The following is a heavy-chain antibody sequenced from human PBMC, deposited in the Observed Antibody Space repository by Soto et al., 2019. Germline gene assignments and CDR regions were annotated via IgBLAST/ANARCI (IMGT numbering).Heavy chain of an antibody. J-gene: IGHJ4*02. Sequence: QVQLQESGPGLVKPSETLSLTCTVSGGSIRNYYWSWLRQPPGKGLEWIGFISYKGNTKYNPSLMGRVTISLHTSTNYFSLRLRSLTAADTALYYCARHFDSGTWPLDYWGQGILVTVSS. CDR2: ISYKGNT. CDR1: GGSIRNYY. CDR3: ARHFDSGTWPLDY. D-gene: IGHD3-10*01. V-gene: IGHV4-59*01.